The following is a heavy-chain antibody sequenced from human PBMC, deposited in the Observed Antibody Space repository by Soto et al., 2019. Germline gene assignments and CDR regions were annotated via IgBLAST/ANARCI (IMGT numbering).Heavy chain of an antibody. CDR1: RVAFSKFM. CDR2: IIPICGTA. Sequence: GASVKVSCKASRVAFSKFMVTWVRQAPGVGLEWVGGIIPICGTANYAQKFQGRVTITADESTSTSYMEVNNLRSEDTAVYYCAKVRYSSPMGYYYGMDVWGQGTTVTVSS. D-gene: IGHD6-19*01. J-gene: IGHJ6*02. CDR3: AKVRYSSPMGYYYGMDV. V-gene: IGHV1-69*13.